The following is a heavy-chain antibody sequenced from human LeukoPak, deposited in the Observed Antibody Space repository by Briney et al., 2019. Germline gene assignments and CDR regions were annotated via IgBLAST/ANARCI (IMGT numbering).Heavy chain of an antibody. D-gene: IGHD3-22*01. CDR1: GGSIRSSYYY. CDR3: ARVAYSDSSGYFFDY. CDR2: IYYSGST. Sequence: PSETLSLTCTVSGGSIRSSYYYWSWIRQPPGKGLEWIGYIYYSGSTYYNPSLKSRVTISVDTSKNQFSLKLSSVTAADTAVYCCARVAYSDSSGYFFDYWGQGTLVTVSS. J-gene: IGHJ4*02. V-gene: IGHV4-30-4*01.